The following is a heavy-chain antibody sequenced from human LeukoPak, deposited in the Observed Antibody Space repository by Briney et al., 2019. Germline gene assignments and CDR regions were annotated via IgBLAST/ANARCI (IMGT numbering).Heavy chain of an antibody. D-gene: IGHD4-11*01. CDR3: ARDPGNYSPDY. CDR2: IDYSGDTT. Sequence: GGSLRLSCTASGFTLSSYEMTWIRQAPGKGLEWVSSIDYSGDTTYYADSVKGRFAISRDNAKNSLYLQMNSLRAEDTAVYYCARDPGNYSPDYWGQGTLVTVSS. CDR1: GFTLSSYE. J-gene: IGHJ4*02. V-gene: IGHV3-48*03.